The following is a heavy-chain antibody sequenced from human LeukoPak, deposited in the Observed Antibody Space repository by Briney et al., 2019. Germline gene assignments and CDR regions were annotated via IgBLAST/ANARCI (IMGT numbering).Heavy chain of an antibody. V-gene: IGHV4-59*08. D-gene: IGHD6-19*01. Sequence: SETLSLTCTVSGGSIGSNYWTWIRQPPGKGLEYIGYIYYTGGTNYNPSLKSRVTISVDTSKNQFSLKLSSVTAAGTAVYFCAKYGNSGWVIDNWGQGTLVTVSS. CDR2: IYYTGGT. J-gene: IGHJ4*02. CDR1: GGSIGSNY. CDR3: AKYGNSGWVIDN.